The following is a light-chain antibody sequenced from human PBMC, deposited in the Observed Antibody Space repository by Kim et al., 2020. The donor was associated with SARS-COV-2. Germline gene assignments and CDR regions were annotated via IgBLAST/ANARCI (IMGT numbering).Light chain of an antibody. CDR3: QQHNGY. V-gene: IGKV1-5*01. J-gene: IGKJ4*01. CDR1: QSMTSG. CDR2: AVS. Sequence: PQSGSVGDTVTSTCRASQSMTSGLAGYQQKPGKAPKLLIYAVSSLDSGVPSRFSGSGSGTQFTLTISSLQPDDFATYYCQQHNGYFGGGTKVDIK.